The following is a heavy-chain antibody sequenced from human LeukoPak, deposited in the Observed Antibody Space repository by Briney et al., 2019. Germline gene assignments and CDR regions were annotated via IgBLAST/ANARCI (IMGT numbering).Heavy chain of an antibody. D-gene: IGHD3-22*01. CDR2: IYPCDSDT. CDR1: GYIFTSYW. V-gene: IGHV5-51*01. Sequence: GESLMISCKGSGYIFTSYWIGWGLQLPGKSLEGRVIIYPCDSDTRYSPSFQGQVTISDDKSISTAYLQWSSLKASDTAMYYCARYLRNYYDSSGQAGFDYWGQGTLVTVPS. CDR3: ARYLRNYYDSSGQAGFDY. J-gene: IGHJ4*02.